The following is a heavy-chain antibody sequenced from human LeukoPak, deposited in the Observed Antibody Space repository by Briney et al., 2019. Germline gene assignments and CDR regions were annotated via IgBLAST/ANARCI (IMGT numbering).Heavy chain of an antibody. Sequence: PGGSLRLSCAASGFTFSSYSMNWVRQAPGKGLEWVSYISSSSSTIYYADSVKGRFTISRDNAKNSLYLQMNSLRAEDTAVYYCARDRSSYSSGWGDWFDPWGQGTLVTVSS. V-gene: IGHV3-48*04. CDR2: ISSSSSTI. J-gene: IGHJ5*02. CDR1: GFTFSSYS. D-gene: IGHD6-19*01. CDR3: ARDRSSYSSGWGDWFDP.